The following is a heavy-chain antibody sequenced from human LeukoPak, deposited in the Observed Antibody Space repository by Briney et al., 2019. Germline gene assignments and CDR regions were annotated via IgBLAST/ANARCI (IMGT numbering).Heavy chain of an antibody. Sequence: ASVKVSCKASGYTFTSYYMHWVRQAPGQGLEWMGIINPSGGSTSYAQKFQGRVTMTRDTSTSTVYMELSSLRSEDTAVYYCAKDSTPTYYDSSGYYDPWGQGTLVTVSS. V-gene: IGHV1-46*01. CDR1: GYTFTSYY. J-gene: IGHJ5*02. D-gene: IGHD3-22*01. CDR3: AKDSTPTYYDSSGYYDP. CDR2: INPSGGST.